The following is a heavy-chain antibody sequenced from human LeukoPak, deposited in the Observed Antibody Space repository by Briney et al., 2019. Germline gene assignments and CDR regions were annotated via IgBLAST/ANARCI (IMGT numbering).Heavy chain of an antibody. V-gene: IGHV3-7*03. Sequence: GGSLRLSCAASGFTFSSYWMNWARQAPGKGLEWVASINHNGNVNYYVDSVKGRFTISRDNAKNSLYLQMSNLRAEDTAVYYCARELNRDYYYDSSGYDYWGQGTLVTVSS. CDR2: INHNGNVN. J-gene: IGHJ4*02. CDR1: GFTFSSYW. CDR3: ARELNRDYYYDSSGYDY. D-gene: IGHD3-22*01.